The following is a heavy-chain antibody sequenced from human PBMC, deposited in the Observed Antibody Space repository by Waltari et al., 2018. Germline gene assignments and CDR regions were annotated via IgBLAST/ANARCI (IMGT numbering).Heavy chain of an antibody. CDR1: GFTFSSYA. CDR2: ILYDGSNK. D-gene: IGHD3-3*01. J-gene: IGHJ4*02. V-gene: IGHV3-30-3*01. Sequence: QVQLVESGGGVVQPGRSLRLSCAASGFTFSSYAMPWVRQAPGKGLQWVAVILYDGSNKYYADSVKGRFTVSRDNSKNTLYLQMNSLRAEDTAVYYCARDTRGYYDFWSGYGVDYWGQGTLVTVSS. CDR3: ARDTRGYYDFWSGYGVDY.